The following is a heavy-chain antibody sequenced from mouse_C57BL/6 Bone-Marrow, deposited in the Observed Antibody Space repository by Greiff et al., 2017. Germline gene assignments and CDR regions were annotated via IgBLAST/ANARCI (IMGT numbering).Heavy chain of an antibody. CDR3: ARESRLKHYYAMDY. CDR1: GFTFSSYA. D-gene: IGHD2-4*01. CDR2: ISDGGSYT. J-gene: IGHJ4*01. V-gene: IGHV5-4*01. Sequence: DVHLVESGGGLVKPGGSLKLSCAASGFTFSSYAMSWVRQTPEKRLEWVATISDGGSYTYYPDNVKGRFTISRDNAKNNLYLQMSHLKSEDTAMYYCARESRLKHYYAMDYWGQGTSVTVSS.